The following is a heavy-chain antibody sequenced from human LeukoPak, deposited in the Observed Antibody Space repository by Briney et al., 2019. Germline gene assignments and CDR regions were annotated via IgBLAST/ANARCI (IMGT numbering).Heavy chain of an antibody. D-gene: IGHD3-22*01. Sequence: SETLSLTCTVSGGSISSYYWSWIRQPPGKGLEWIGYIYYSGSTNYNPSLKSRVTISVDTSKNQFSLKLSFVTAADTAVYYCARGDYYDSSGYYDWFDPWGQGTLVTVSS. CDR1: GGSISSYY. V-gene: IGHV4-59*08. CDR2: IYYSGST. J-gene: IGHJ5*02. CDR3: ARGDYYDSSGYYDWFDP.